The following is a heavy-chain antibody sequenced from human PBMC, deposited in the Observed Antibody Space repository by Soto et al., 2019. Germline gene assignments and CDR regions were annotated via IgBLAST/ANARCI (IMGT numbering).Heavy chain of an antibody. CDR3: AKHLPCSNYYDSSGCGGPPHYYGKDV. J-gene: IGHJ6*02. CDR2: ISGSGGST. Sequence: PGGSLRLSCAASGFTFSSYAMSWVRQAPGKGLEWVSAISGSGGSTNYADSVKGRFTFSRDNSKNTLYLQMNSLRAEDTAVYYCAKHLPCSNYYDSSGCGGPPHYYGKDVWGQGTTVTVSS. D-gene: IGHD3-22*01. V-gene: IGHV3-23*01. CDR1: GFTFSSYA.